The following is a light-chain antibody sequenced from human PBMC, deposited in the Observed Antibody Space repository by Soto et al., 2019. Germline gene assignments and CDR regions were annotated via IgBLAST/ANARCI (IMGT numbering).Light chain of an antibody. J-gene: IGLJ3*02. Sequence: QSVLTQPPLASGTPGQRVTISCSGSSSDIGGNTVTWYHQLPGAAPKLLIYSNDQRPSGVPDRFSASKSGTSASLAISGLQSEDEADYYCATWDDSLKGPVFGGGTKLTVL. CDR2: SND. V-gene: IGLV1-44*01. CDR1: SSDIGGNT. CDR3: ATWDDSLKGPV.